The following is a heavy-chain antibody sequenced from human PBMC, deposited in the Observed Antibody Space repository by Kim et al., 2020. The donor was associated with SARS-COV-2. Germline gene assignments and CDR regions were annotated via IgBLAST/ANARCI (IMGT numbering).Heavy chain of an antibody. D-gene: IGHD3-10*01. CDR2: ISSKWGST. V-gene: IGHV3-64D*06. CDR3: VKEEGVLWFGEYYYGMDV. CDR1: GFTFSSYA. J-gene: IGHJ6*02. Sequence: GGSLRLSCSASGFTFSSYAMHWVRQAPGKGLEYVSAISSKWGSTYYADSVKGRFTISRDNSKNTLYLQMSSLRAEDTAVYYCVKEEGVLWFGEYYYGMDVWGQGTTVTVSS.